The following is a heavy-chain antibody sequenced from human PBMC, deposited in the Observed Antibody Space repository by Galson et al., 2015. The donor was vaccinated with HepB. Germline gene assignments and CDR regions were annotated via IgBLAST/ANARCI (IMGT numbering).Heavy chain of an antibody. V-gene: IGHV3-73*01. D-gene: IGHD3/OR15-3a*01. J-gene: IGHJ4*02. CDR2: IRSKANSYAT. CDR3: TRQTGYYTLGY. CDR1: GFTFSGSA. Sequence: SLRLSCAASGFTFSGSAMHWVRQASGKGLEWVGRIRSKANSYATAYAASVKGRFTISRDDSKNTAYLQMNSLKTEDTAVYYCTRQTGYYTLGYWGQGTLVTVSS.